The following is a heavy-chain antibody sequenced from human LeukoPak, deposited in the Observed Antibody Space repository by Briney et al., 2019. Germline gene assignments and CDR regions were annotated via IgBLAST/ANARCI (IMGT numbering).Heavy chain of an antibody. CDR1: GFTFSGSA. D-gene: IGHD2-15*01. CDR3: TRRGSGGSS. V-gene: IGHV3-73*01. CDR2: IRSKANSYAT. Sequence: GGSLRLSCAASGFTFSGSAMHWVRQASGKGLEWVGRIRSKANSYATAYAASVKGRFTISRDDSKNTAYLQMNSLKTEDTAVYYCTRRGSGGSSWGQGTLVTVSS. J-gene: IGHJ4*02.